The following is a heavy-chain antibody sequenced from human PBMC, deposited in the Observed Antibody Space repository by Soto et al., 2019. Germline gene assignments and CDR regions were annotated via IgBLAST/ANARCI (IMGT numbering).Heavy chain of an antibody. Sequence: LCNTTSGSNIINHGMHRVLKAPGKGLEWVAVIWYDGSNKYYADSVKGRCTISRDDSKNMVYLQMNSLRAEDTAVYYCVREGLYSIQSPFWGQGTLVTVSS. D-gene: IGHD4-4*01. J-gene: IGHJ4*02. V-gene: IGHV3-33*08. CDR3: VREGLYSIQSPF. CDR1: GSNIINHG. CDR2: IWYDGSNK.